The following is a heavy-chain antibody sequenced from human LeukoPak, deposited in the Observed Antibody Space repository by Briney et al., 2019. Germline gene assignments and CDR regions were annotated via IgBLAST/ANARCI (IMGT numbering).Heavy chain of an antibody. V-gene: IGHV1-2*02. Sequence: ASVKVSCKASGYTFTGYYIHWVRQAPGQGLEWMGWINPYSGGTNSAQKFQGRVTMTRGTSISTAYMELSSLRSDDTAVYYRARKQAAADYYYGMDVWGQGTTVTVSS. CDR3: ARKQAAADYYYGMDV. D-gene: IGHD6-13*01. CDR2: INPYSGGT. CDR1: GYTFTGYY. J-gene: IGHJ6*02.